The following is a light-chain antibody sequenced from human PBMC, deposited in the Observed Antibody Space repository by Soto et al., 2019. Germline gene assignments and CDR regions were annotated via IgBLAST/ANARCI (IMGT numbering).Light chain of an antibody. CDR1: TGNVGGKNY. CDR2: YVS. V-gene: IGLV2-14*01. CDR3: SSYTSSSTLKV. J-gene: IGLJ2*01. Sequence: QSVLTQPASVSGSPGHPTTIPSLETTGNVGGKNYVSWTQQHPGKAPKLMIYYVSTRPSGVSKRFSGSKSGNTASLTISGLQAEDEADYYCSSYTSSSTLKVFGGGTKLTVL.